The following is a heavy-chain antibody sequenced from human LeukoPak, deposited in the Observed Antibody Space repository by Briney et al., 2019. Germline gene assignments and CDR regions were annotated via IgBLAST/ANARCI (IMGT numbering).Heavy chain of an antibody. V-gene: IGHV4-59*01. J-gene: IGHJ5*02. CDR3: AGDRVDRFGPRFDP. CDR1: GGSIRSDY. D-gene: IGHD5-12*01. CDR2: ISYNGIT. Sequence: PSETLSLTCSVSGGSIRSDYWSWIRQPPGKGLEWIGYISYNGITNYNPSLKSRLTMSVDTSKSQFSLKLSSLTAADTAVYYCAGDRVDRFGPRFDPWGPGTLVTVSS.